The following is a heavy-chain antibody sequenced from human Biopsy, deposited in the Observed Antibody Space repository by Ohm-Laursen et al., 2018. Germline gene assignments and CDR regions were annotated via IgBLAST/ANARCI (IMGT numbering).Heavy chain of an antibody. Sequence: GSLRLSCAANGFSFADYYMSWIRQAPGKGLDWVSYISSSGNTEKYADSVKGRFTISRDNSKNTLYLQMNSLRAEDTAVFYCVKDRGAAGTDYYYGMDVWGQGTTVTVSS. CDR1: GFSFADYY. CDR2: ISSSGNTE. J-gene: IGHJ6*02. D-gene: IGHD3-10*01. CDR3: VKDRGAAGTDYYYGMDV. V-gene: IGHV3-11*04.